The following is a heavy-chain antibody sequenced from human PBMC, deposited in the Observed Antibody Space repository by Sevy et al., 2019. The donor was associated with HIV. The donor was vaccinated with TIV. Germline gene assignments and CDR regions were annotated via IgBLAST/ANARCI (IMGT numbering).Heavy chain of an antibody. CDR2: IKQDGSKK. V-gene: IGHV3-7*01. D-gene: IGHD3-16*01. J-gene: IGHJ4*02. CDR3: ARLKLHYDPYYFDL. Sequence: GGSLRLSCAASGFTFSDSWMSWVRQAPEKGVEWVANIKQDGSKKYYVDSVKGRFIVSRDNAKKSLYLEMSSLRAEDTAVYYCARLKLHYDPYYFDLWGQGTLVTVSS. CDR1: GFTFSDSW.